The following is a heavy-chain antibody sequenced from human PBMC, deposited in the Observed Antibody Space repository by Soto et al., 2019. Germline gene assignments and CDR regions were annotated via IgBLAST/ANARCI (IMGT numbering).Heavy chain of an antibody. V-gene: IGHV2-5*02. CDR2: LSWDDDK. CDR1: GFSLSTSGVG. Sequence: SGPTLVNPTQTLTLTCPFSGFSLSTSGVGVGWIRQPPGTALEWLALLSWDDDKRYSPSLKSRLPITKATSKNQVVLAMTKMGRVEAAAYDWAHSVRGYYCDSSGSNGLDVWGQGTLVTVSS. J-gene: IGHJ6*02. D-gene: IGHD3-22*01. CDR3: AHSVRGYYCDSSGSNGLDV.